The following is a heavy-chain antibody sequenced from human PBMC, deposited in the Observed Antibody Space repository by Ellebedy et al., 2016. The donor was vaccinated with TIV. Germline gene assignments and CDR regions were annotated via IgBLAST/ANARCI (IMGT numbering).Heavy chain of an antibody. CDR1: GGSVSSASYY. CDR3: ARSVGAVDY. CDR2: IYYSGST. J-gene: IGHJ4*02. V-gene: IGHV4-61*03. D-gene: IGHD1-26*01. Sequence: SETLSLTXTVSGGSVSSASYYWNWIRQPPGKGLEWIGYIYYSGSTNYNPSLRSRVAISVDMSKNHFSLKLSSVTAADTAVYYCARSVGAVDYWGQGTLVTVSS.